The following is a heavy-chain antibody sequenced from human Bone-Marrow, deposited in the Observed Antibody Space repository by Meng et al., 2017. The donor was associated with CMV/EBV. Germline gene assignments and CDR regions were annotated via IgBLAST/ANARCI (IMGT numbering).Heavy chain of an antibody. Sequence: GESLKISCAASGFTFSSYSMNWVRQAPGKGLEWVSSISSSSSYIYYADSVKGRFTISRDNAKNSLYLQMNSLRAEDTAVYYCARERPPDDWGQGTLVTVSS. V-gene: IGHV3-21*01. CDR3: ARERPPDD. CDR2: ISSSSSYI. J-gene: IGHJ4*02. CDR1: GFTFSSYS.